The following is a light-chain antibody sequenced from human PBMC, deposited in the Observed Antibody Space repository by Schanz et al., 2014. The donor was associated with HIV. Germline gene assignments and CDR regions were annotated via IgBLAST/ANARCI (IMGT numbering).Light chain of an antibody. CDR3: VTWDSSLSAGV. CDR1: SSNVGSNT. Sequence: QSVLTQPPSASGTPGQRVTISCSGSSSNVGSNTVNWYQHLPGTAPKLLMYANNQRASGVPGRFSGSKSGTSATLGITGLQTGDEADYYCVTWDSSLSAGVFGGGTKLTVL. V-gene: IGLV1-44*01. J-gene: IGLJ3*02. CDR2: ANN.